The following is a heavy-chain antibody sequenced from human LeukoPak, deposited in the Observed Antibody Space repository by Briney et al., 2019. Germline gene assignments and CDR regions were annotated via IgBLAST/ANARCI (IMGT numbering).Heavy chain of an antibody. CDR2: ISGSGGST. Sequence: GGSLRLSCAASGFTFSSYAMSWVRQAPGKGLEWVSAISGSGGSTYCADSVKGRFTISRDNSGNTLFLQMSSLRVEDTAIYYCAREWGRIAVAGGPGYWGQGALVTVSS. D-gene: IGHD6-19*01. CDR1: GFTFSSYA. CDR3: AREWGRIAVAGGPGY. V-gene: IGHV3-23*01. J-gene: IGHJ4*02.